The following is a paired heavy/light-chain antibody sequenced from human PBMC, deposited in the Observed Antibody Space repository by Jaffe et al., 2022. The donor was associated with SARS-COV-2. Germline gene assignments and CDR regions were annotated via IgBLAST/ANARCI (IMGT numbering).Heavy chain of an antibody. CDR1: GGSITSGTYY. V-gene: IGHV4-61*02. CDR3: ARDDGYISGVGNWFDP. Sequence: QVQLQESGPGLVKPSQTLSLTCTVSGGSITSGTYYWSWIRQPAGKGLEWIGRIYDSGSTNYNPSLRSRVTISVDTSKNQFSLKLSSVTAADTAVYYCARDDGYISGVGNWFDPWGQGTLVTVSS. J-gene: IGHJ5*02. CDR2: IYDSGST. D-gene: IGHD6-25*01.
Light chain of an antibody. J-gene: IGKJ1*01. V-gene: IGKV1-39*01. CDR2: AAS. CDR1: QSVSPY. CDR3: QQTYSTPPWT. Sequence: IQMTQSPSSLSASVGDRVTITCRASQSVSPYLNWYQQEPGKAPKLLIYAASTLQSGVPSRFSGSGSGTEFTLTISSLQPEDFATYYCQQTYSTPPWTFGQGTKVEIK.